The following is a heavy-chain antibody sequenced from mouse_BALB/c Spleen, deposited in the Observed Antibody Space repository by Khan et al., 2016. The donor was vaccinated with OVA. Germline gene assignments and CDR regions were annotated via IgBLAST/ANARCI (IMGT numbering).Heavy chain of an antibody. V-gene: IGHV1-77*01. D-gene: IGHD2-3*01. CDR3: ARGWGAWFAY. Sequence: QVQLQQSGAELARPGASVKLSCKASGYTFTDYYIDWVKQRTGQGLEWIGEINPGSGNSYYNEKFKGKATLTADKSSNTAFVQLSSLTSDDSAVYFCARGWGAWFAYWGQGTLVTVSA. CDR2: INPGSGNS. J-gene: IGHJ3*01. CDR1: GYTFTDYY.